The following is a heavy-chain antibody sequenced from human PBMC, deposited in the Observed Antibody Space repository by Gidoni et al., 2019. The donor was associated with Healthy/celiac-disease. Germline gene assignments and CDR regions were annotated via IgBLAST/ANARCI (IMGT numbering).Heavy chain of an antibody. CDR3: AREMDSSGYYYYYYGMDV. D-gene: IGHD3-22*01. CDR1: GGSISSYY. J-gene: IGHJ6*01. CDR2: IYTSGST. Sequence: QVQLQESGPGLVKPSETLSLTCTVSGGSISSYYWSWIRQPAGKGLEWIGRIYTSGSTNYNPSLKSRVTMSVDTSKNQFSLKLSSVTAADTAVYYCAREMDSSGYYYYYYGMDVWGQGTTVTVSS. V-gene: IGHV4-4*07.